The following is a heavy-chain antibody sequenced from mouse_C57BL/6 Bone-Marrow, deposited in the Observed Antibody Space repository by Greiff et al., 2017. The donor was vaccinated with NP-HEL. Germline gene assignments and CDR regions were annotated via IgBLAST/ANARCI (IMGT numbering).Heavy chain of an antibody. Sequence: QVQLQQSGPELVKPGASVKISCKASGYSFTSYYIHWVKQRPGQGLEWIGWIYPGSGNTKYNEKFKGKATLTADTSSSTAYMRLSSLTSEDSAVYYCARGGFYWYFDVWGTGTTVTVSS. CDR1: GYSFTSYY. J-gene: IGHJ1*03. V-gene: IGHV1-66*01. CDR2: IYPGSGNT. CDR3: ARGGFYWYFDV.